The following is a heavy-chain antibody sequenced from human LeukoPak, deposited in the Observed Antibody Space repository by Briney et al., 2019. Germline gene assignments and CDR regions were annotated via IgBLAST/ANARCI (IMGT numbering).Heavy chain of an antibody. Sequence: SETLSLTCTVSGGSISSSSYYWGWIRQAPGKGLEWIGSIYYSGSTSYNPSLKSRVTISVETSKNQFSLKLSSVTAADTAFYYCARNHTHEGYGYYFDYWGQGTLVTVSS. V-gene: IGHV4-39*01. J-gene: IGHJ4*02. CDR3: ARNHTHEGYGYYFDY. D-gene: IGHD4-17*01. CDR2: IYYSGST. CDR1: GGSISSSSYY.